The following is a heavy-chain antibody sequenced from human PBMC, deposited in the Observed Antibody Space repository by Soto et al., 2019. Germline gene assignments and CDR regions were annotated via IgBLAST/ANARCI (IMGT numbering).Heavy chain of an antibody. CDR3: ARLRIDSNSYKWFVP. J-gene: IGHJ5*02. V-gene: IGHV4-31*02. CDR1: IGGSSI. D-gene: IGHD3-22*01. Sequence: IGGSSIWRRKSQVPGKGLEWIGHIYVTGAVDYNPSLRDRITISQDTSERQFSLNLRLVTAADTAVYYCARLRIDSNSYKWFVPSGQLTLVTV. CDR2: IYVTGAV.